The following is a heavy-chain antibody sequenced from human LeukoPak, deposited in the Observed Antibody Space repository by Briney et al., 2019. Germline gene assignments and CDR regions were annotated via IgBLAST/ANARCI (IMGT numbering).Heavy chain of an antibody. CDR1: GFTFDDYA. CDR2: ISWNSGSI. Sequence: GRSLRLSCAASGFTFDDYAMHSVRQAPGKGLEWVSGISWNSGSIGYADSVKGRFTISRDNSKNTLYLQMNSLRAEDTAVYYCAGGARPGDYWGQGTLVTVSS. V-gene: IGHV3-9*01. CDR3: AGGARPGDY. J-gene: IGHJ4*02. D-gene: IGHD6-6*01.